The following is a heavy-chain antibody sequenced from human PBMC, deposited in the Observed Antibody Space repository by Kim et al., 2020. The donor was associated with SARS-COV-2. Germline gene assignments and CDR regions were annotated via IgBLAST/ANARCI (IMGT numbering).Heavy chain of an antibody. V-gene: IGHV4-31*02. D-gene: IGHD2-21*02. CDR3: ARTGEWTATSPFDL. Sequence: NPSLRSRLSMSVERSKNQFSLRLTSVTAADTAVYFCARTGEWTATSPFDLWGQGTLVTVSS. J-gene: IGHJ4*02.